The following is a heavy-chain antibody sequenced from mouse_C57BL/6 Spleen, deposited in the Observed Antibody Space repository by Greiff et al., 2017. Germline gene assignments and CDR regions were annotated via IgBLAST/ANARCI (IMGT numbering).Heavy chain of an antibody. V-gene: IGHV5-4*01. CDR2: ISDGGSYT. J-gene: IGHJ3*01. CDR1: GFTFSSYA. CDR3: AREIYNGRSYAFAY. Sequence: EVMLVESGGGLVKPGGSLKLSCAASGFTFSSYAMSWVRQTPEKRLEWVATISDGGSYTYYPDNVKGRFTISRDNAKNNLYLQMSHLKSEDTAMYYCAREIYNGRSYAFAYWGQGTLVTVSA. D-gene: IGHD1-1*01.